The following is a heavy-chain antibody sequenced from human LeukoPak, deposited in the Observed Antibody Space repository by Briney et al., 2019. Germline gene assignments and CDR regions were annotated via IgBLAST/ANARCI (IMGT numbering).Heavy chain of an antibody. CDR2: IIWICGSI. V-gene: IGHV3-9*03. J-gene: IGHJ3*02. CDR3: AKDSGRDGYNVGPGAFDI. CDR1: GFTFDDHA. D-gene: IGHD5-24*01. Sequence: GRSLSLSCSASGFTFDDHAKQWARQATGKRLGWVYGIIWICGSIGYVHSVKGRFPISRETAKNPLYLQMNSLRAEDMALYYCAKDSGRDGYNVGPGAFDICGQGTMVTVSS.